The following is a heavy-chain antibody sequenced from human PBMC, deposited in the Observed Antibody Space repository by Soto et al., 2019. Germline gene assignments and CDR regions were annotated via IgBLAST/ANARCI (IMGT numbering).Heavy chain of an antibody. D-gene: IGHD3-16*01. CDR1: GFTFSSYV. V-gene: IGHV3-23*01. CDR2: IGGISGST. Sequence: GGSLRLSCVASGFTFSSYVMGWVRQAPGKGLEWVSAIGGISGSTYYAASVKGRFTISRDNSKNTVYMQVNSLRAEDTAVYYCAKRRGEGYFDYWGQGTLVTVSS. CDR3: AKRRGEGYFDY. J-gene: IGHJ4*02.